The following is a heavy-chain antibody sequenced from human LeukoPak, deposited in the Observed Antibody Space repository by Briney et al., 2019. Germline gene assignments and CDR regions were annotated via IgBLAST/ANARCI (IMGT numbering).Heavy chain of an antibody. CDR1: GGSISSSSYY. Sequence: SETLSLTCTVSGGSISSSSYYWSWIRQPPGKGLEWIGYIYYSGSTDYNPSLKSRVTMSVDTSKNQFSLKLSSVTAADTAVYYCARDGHSSGWYNNWFDPWGQGTLVTVSS. CDR3: ARDGHSSGWYNNWFDP. CDR2: IYYSGST. V-gene: IGHV4-61*01. D-gene: IGHD6-19*01. J-gene: IGHJ5*02.